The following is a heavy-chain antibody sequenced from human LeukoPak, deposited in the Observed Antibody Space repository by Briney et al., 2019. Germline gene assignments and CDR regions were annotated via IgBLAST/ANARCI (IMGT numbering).Heavy chain of an antibody. CDR2: INPNSGGT. CDR3: ARVVDGYNYGAFDI. J-gene: IGHJ3*02. Sequence: ASVKVSCKACGYTFTDYYIHWVRQAPGQGLAWMGWINPNSGGTKYARRFQGRVTMTRDASISTAYTELSSLRSDDTAVYYCARVVDGYNYGAFDIWGQGTVVTVSS. D-gene: IGHD5-24*01. V-gene: IGHV1-2*02. CDR1: GYTFTDYY.